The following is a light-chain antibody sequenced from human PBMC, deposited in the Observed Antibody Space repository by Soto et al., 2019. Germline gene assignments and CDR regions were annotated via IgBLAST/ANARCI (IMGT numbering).Light chain of an antibody. CDR3: QQYGTSPFT. J-gene: IGKJ3*01. Sequence: EIVLTQSPGTLSLSPGERATLSCRASQSGSDSYLAWYQQKPGQPPRLLIYGVSSRGYGIPDRFSGSGSGTDFTLAISRLEPEDFAVYYCQQYGTSPFTFGPGTKVDLK. CDR1: QSGSDSY. V-gene: IGKV3-20*01. CDR2: GVS.